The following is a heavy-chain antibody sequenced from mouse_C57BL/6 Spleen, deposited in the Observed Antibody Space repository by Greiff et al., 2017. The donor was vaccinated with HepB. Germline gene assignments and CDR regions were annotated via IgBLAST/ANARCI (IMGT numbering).Heavy chain of an antibody. D-gene: IGHD1-1*01. CDR3: ARDFPYYYGSSPRYFDV. CDR2: ISDGGSYT. V-gene: IGHV5-4*01. Sequence: EVQVVESGGGLVKPGGSLKLSCAASGFTFSSYAMSWVRQTPEKRLEWVATISDGGSYTYYPDNVKGRFTISRDNAKNKLYLQMSHLKSEDTAMYYCARDFPYYYGSSPRYFDVWGTGTTVTVSS. CDR1: GFTFSSYA. J-gene: IGHJ1*03.